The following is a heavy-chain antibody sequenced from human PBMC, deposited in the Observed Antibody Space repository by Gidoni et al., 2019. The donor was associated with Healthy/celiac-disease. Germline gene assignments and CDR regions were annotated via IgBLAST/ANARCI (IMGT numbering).Heavy chain of an antibody. CDR3: ARDDSPLRFSRPPSTLEGRTRGEGGPDY. V-gene: IGHV1-3*01. CDR2: INAGNGNT. D-gene: IGHD3-10*01. CDR1: GYTFTSSA. Sequence: QVQLVQSGAEVKKPGASVKVSCTASGYTFTSSALPWVRQAPGQRLEWMGWINAGNGNTKYSQKFQGRVTITRDTSASTAYMELSSLRSEDTAVYYCARDDSPLRFSRPPSTLEGRTRGEGGPDYWGQGTLVTVSS. J-gene: IGHJ4*02.